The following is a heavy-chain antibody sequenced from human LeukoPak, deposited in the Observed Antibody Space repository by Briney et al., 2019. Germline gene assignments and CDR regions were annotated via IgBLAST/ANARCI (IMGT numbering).Heavy chain of an antibody. V-gene: IGHV4-34*01. CDR3: ARGDFWSGSGPHY. D-gene: IGHD3-3*01. CDR2: INHSGST. CDR1: GGSFSGYY. Sequence: SETLSLICAVYGGSFSGYYWSWIRQPPGKGLEWIGEINHSGSTNYNPSLKSRVTISVDTSKNQFSLKLSSVTAADTAVYYCARGDFWSGSGPHYWGQGTLVTVSS. J-gene: IGHJ4*02.